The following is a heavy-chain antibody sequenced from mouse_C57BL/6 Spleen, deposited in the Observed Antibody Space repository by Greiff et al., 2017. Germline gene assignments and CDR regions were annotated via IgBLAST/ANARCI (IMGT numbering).Heavy chain of an antibody. CDR2: IDPEDGET. Sequence: VQLQQSGAELVKPGASVKLSCTASGFNIKDYYMHWVKQRTEQGLEWIGRIDPEDGETKYAPKFQGKATITADTSSNPAYLQLSSLTSEDTAVYYCASSTNWQDWFAYWGQGTLVTVAA. V-gene: IGHV14-2*01. D-gene: IGHD4-1*01. CDR1: GFNIKDYY. J-gene: IGHJ3*01. CDR3: ASSTNWQDWFAY.